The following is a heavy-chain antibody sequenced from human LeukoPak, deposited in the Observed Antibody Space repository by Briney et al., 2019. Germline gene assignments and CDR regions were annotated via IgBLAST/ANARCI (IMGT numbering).Heavy chain of an antibody. CDR3: ARDNLPGYTSSWNAFDI. V-gene: IGHV3-30-3*01. CDR1: GFTFSSYA. Sequence: GGSLRLSCAASGFTFSSYAMHWVRQAPGKGLEWVAVISYDGSNKYYADSVKGRFTISRDNAKNSLYLQMNSLRAEDTAVYYCARDNLPGYTSSWNAFDIWGQGTMVTVSS. D-gene: IGHD6-13*01. J-gene: IGHJ3*02. CDR2: ISYDGSNK.